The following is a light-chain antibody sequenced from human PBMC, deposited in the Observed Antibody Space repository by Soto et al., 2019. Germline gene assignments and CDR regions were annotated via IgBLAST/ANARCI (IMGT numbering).Light chain of an antibody. CDR1: QSVSNN. V-gene: IGKV3-15*01. CDR3: QQYNNWHPWT. J-gene: IGKJ1*01. Sequence: ILMTQSPATLSVSPGERATLSCRASQSVSNNLAWYQQKPGQAPRLLIYDASTRATGIPARFSGSGSGTEFTLTSSGLQSEDFAVYYCQQYNNWHPWTFGQGTKVEIK. CDR2: DAS.